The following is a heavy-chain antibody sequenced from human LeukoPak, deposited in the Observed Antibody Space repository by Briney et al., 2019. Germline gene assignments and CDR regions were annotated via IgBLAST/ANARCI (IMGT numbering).Heavy chain of an antibody. CDR2: ISSSGSTI. CDR1: GFTFSSYS. Sequence: GGSLRLSCAASGFTFSSYSMNWVRQAPGKGLEWVSSISSSGSTIYYADFVKGRFTISRDNAKNSLYLQMNSLRAEDTAVYYCAELGITMIGGVWGKGTTVTISS. V-gene: IGHV3-48*04. CDR3: AELGITMIGGV. J-gene: IGHJ6*04. D-gene: IGHD3-10*02.